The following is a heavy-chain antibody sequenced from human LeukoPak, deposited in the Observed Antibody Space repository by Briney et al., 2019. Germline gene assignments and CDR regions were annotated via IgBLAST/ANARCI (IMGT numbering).Heavy chain of an antibody. CDR2: INWNGGSP. CDR1: GFTFDGYG. Sequence: SGGSLRLSCAASGFTFDGYGMSWVRQAPGKGLEWVSGINWNGGSPGYADSVKGRFTISRDNAQNSLYLQMNRLRAEDTALYYRASNVREEGLGLGAYFDYWGQGNLVTVSS. CDR3: ASNVREEGLGLGAYFDY. V-gene: IGHV3-20*04. D-gene: IGHD3-10*02. J-gene: IGHJ4*02.